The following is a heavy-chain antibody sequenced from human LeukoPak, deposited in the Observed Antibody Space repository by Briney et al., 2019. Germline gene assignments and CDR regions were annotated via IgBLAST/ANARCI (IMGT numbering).Heavy chain of an antibody. D-gene: IGHD5-24*01. J-gene: IGHJ4*02. CDR3: ARTLSFDGYSDY. Sequence: SETLSLTCTVSVGSISSYYWSWIRQPPGKGLEWIGYIYYSGSTNYNPSLKSRVTISVDTSKSQFSLKLTSVTAADTAVYYCARTLSFDGYSDYWGQGTLVTVSS. V-gene: IGHV4-59*01. CDR1: VGSISSYY. CDR2: IYYSGST.